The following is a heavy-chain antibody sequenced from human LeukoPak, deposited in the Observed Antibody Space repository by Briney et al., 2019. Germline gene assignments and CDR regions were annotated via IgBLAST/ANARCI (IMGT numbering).Heavy chain of an antibody. Sequence: PGGSLRLSCAASGFTFSSYAMHWVRQAPGKGLEWVAVISYDGSNKYYADSVKGRFTISRDNSKNTLCLQMNSLRAEDTAVYYCARGGKQQLAGDYFDYWGQGTLVTVSS. J-gene: IGHJ4*02. CDR1: GFTFSSYA. D-gene: IGHD6-13*01. V-gene: IGHV3-30-3*01. CDR3: ARGGKQQLAGDYFDY. CDR2: ISYDGSNK.